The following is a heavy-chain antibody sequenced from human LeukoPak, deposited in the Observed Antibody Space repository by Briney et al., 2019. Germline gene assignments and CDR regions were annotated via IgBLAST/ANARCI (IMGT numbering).Heavy chain of an antibody. D-gene: IGHD7-27*01. J-gene: IGHJ4*02. V-gene: IGHV3-30-3*01. CDR1: VFTFSRYA. Sequence: GGSLRLSCAHSVFTFSRYAIQWVRQAPGKGLEWVAVISYDGSNEYYADSVKGRFTISRDSSENTLYLKMNSVRVEDSSVYFCVRIASVTGCDWWGQGTRLTVSS. CDR3: VRIASVTGCDW. CDR2: ISYDGSNE.